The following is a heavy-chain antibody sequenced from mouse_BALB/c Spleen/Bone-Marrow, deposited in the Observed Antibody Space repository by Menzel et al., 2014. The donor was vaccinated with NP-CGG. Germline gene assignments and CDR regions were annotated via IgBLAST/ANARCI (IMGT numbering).Heavy chain of an antibody. V-gene: IGHV1-7*01. CDR3: ARDDYDAIAY. CDR1: GYTFTSYW. Sequence: VQLQESGAELAKPGASVKMSCKASGYTFTSYWMHWVKQRLGQGLEWIGYINPSTGYTEYNQKFKDKATLTAVKSSTTAYMQLRSLTSEDSAVYYCARDDYDAIAYWGQGTLVTVSA. J-gene: IGHJ3*01. D-gene: IGHD2-4*01. CDR2: INPSTGYT.